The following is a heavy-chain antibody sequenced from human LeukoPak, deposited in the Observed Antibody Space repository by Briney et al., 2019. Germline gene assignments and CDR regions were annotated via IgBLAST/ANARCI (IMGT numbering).Heavy chain of an antibody. CDR1: GFTFTDYY. Sequence: GESLRLSCAASGFTFTDYYMSWIRQAPGKGLEWVSSIGSSSSYPNYADSVRGRFTISRDNGKNLVHLQMSGLRAEDTAGYYCAGRRSARGYSYWGQGTLVTVSS. D-gene: IGHD5-18*01. V-gene: IGHV3-11*03. CDR3: AGRRSARGYSY. CDR2: IGSSSSYP. J-gene: IGHJ4*02.